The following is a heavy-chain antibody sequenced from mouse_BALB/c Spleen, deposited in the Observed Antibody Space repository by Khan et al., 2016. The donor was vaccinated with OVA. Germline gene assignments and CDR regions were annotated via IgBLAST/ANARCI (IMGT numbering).Heavy chain of an antibody. V-gene: IGHV9-3*02. Sequence: QIQLVQSGPELKKPGETVKISCKASGYTFTNYGMNWVKQAPGKGLKWMGWINTNTGEPTYAEEFKERFAFSLETSASTAYLQINNLKNEDTSTYYCARGYYMYGYCFAYWGQGTLVTVSA. CDR2: INTNTGEP. CDR3: ARGYYMYGYCFAY. CDR1: GYTFTNYG. J-gene: IGHJ3*01. D-gene: IGHD2-14*01.